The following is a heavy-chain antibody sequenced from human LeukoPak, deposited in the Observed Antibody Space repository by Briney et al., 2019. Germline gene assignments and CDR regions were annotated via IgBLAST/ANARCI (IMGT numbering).Heavy chain of an antibody. Sequence: SVKVSCKASGYTFTSYGMRWVRQAPGQGLEWMGGIIPICGTANYAQKFQGRVTITTDESTSTAYMELSSLRSEDTAVYYCARDAITIFVVGWFDPWGQGTLVTVSS. CDR3: ARDAITIFVVGWFDP. CDR2: IIPICGTA. V-gene: IGHV1-69*05. D-gene: IGHD3-3*01. J-gene: IGHJ5*02. CDR1: GYTFTSYG.